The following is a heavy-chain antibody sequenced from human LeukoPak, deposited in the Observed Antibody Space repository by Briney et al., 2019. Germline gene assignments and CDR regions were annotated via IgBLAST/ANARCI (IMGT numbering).Heavy chain of an antibody. D-gene: IGHD2-15*01. V-gene: IGHV3-30-3*01. CDR2: ISYDGSNK. J-gene: IGHJ4*02. CDR3: AREVDAADY. CDR1: GFTFSSYA. Sequence: GGSLRLSCAASGFTFSSYAMHWVRQAPGKGLEWVAVISYDGSNKYYADSVKGRFTISRDNSKNTLYLQMNSLRAEDTAVYYWAREVDAADYWGQGTLVTVSS.